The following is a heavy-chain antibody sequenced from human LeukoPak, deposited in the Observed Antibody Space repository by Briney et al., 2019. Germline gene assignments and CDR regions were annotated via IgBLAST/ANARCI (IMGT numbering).Heavy chain of an antibody. V-gene: IGHV1-69*13. D-gene: IGHD4-17*01. CDR1: GDTFSSHA. Sequence: ASVKVSCKASGDTFSSHAISWVRQAPGQGLEWMGGILPIFGTTNYAQKFQARVTITADESTSTAYMEMSSLRSEDTAVYYCARSYGDYEYWFDPWGQGTLVTVSS. CDR2: ILPIFGTT. J-gene: IGHJ5*02. CDR3: ARSYGDYEYWFDP.